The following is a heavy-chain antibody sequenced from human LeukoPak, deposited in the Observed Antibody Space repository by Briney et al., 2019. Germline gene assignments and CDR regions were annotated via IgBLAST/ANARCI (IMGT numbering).Heavy chain of an antibody. CDR3: VRDPSRIAVAAHPNTA. CDR1: GGTFSSYA. Sequence: SVKVSCKASGGTFSSYAISWVRQAPGQGLEWMGGIIPIFGTANYAQKFQGRVTITTDESTSTAYMELSSLRSEDTAVYYCVRDPSRIAVAAHPNTAWGQGTLVTVSS. J-gene: IGHJ5*02. CDR2: IIPIFGTA. V-gene: IGHV1-69*05. D-gene: IGHD6-19*01.